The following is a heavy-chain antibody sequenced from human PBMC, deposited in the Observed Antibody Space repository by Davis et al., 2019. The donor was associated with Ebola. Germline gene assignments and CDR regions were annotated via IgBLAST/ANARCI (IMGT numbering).Heavy chain of an antibody. V-gene: IGHV3-7*01. CDR1: GFTFSSYW. J-gene: IGHJ6*02. D-gene: IGHD2-2*02. Sequence: GGSLRLSCAASGFTFSSYWMSWVRQAPGKGLEWVANIKQDGSEKYYADSVKGRFTISRDNSKNTLYLQMNSLRAEDTAVYYCARDLYLGSWNYYGMDVWGQGTTVTVSS. CDR3: ARDLYLGSWNYYGMDV. CDR2: IKQDGSEK.